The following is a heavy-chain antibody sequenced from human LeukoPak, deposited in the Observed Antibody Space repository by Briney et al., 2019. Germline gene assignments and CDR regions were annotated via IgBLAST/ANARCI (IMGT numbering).Heavy chain of an antibody. D-gene: IGHD3-22*01. CDR2: ISSSGSTI. J-gene: IGHJ4*02. Sequence: GGSLRLSCAASGFTFSDYYMSWIRQAPGKGLEWVSYISSSGSTIYYADSVKGRFTISRDNAKDSLYLQMNSLRAEDTAVYYCARDCYDSSGYYLDYWGQGTLVTVSS. CDR1: GFTFSDYY. V-gene: IGHV3-11*04. CDR3: ARDCYDSSGYYLDY.